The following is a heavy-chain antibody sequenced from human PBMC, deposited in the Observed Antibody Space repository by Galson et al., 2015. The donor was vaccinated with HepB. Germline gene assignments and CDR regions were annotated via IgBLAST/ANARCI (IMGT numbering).Heavy chain of an antibody. D-gene: IGHD6-19*01. J-gene: IGHJ5*01. Sequence: SVKVSCKASGGTFNSLAISWVRQAPGQGLEWIGGIIPIFETANYAQNFQGRVTITADESTTTAYMEVTGLTSDDTAMFYCAAGVRSAWYYDSWGQGTLVTVSS. CDR3: AAGVRSAWYYDS. V-gene: IGHV1-69*13. CDR2: IIPIFETA. CDR1: GGTFNSLA.